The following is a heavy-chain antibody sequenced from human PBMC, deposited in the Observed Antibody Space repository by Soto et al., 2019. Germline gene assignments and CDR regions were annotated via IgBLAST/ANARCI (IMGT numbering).Heavy chain of an antibody. CDR3: AREGPLIAAAGRFDY. CDR1: GDSVSSNSAA. D-gene: IGHD6-13*01. J-gene: IGHJ4*02. CDR2: TYYRSKWYN. Sequence: SQTLSLTCAISGDSVSSNSAAWNWIRQSPSRGLEWLGGTYYRSKWYNDYAVSVKSRITINPDTSKNQFSLQLNSVTPEDTAVYYCAREGPLIAAAGRFDYWGQGTLVTVSS. V-gene: IGHV6-1*01.